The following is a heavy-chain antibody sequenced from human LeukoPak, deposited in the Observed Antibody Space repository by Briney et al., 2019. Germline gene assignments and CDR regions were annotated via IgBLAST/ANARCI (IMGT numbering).Heavy chain of an antibody. V-gene: IGHV1-8*01. J-gene: IGHJ4*02. CDR3: ARSVVVAATPTSSYYFDY. CDR1: GYTFTSYD. Sequence: ASVKVSCKASGYTFTSYDINWVRQATGQGLEWMGWMNPNSGNTGYAQKFQGRVTMTTDTSTSTAYMELRSLRSDDTAVYYCARSVVVAATPTSSYYFDYWGQGTLVTVSS. D-gene: IGHD2-15*01. CDR2: MNPNSGNT.